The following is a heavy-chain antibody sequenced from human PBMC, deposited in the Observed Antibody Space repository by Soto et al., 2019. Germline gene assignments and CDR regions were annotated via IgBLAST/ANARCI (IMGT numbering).Heavy chain of an antibody. CDR2: ISAYNGNT. CDR1: GYTFTSYG. Sequence: ASVKVSCKASGYTFTSYGISWVRQAPGQGLEWMGWISAYNGNTNYAQKLQGRVTMTTDTSTSTAYMELRSLRSDDTAVYYCAREGISGSYYNWFDPWGQGTLVTVSS. D-gene: IGHD1-26*01. V-gene: IGHV1-18*01. J-gene: IGHJ5*02. CDR3: AREGISGSYYNWFDP.